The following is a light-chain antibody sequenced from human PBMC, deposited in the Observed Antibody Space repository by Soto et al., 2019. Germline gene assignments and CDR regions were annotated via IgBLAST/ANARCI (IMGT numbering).Light chain of an antibody. V-gene: IGKV3-15*01. CDR3: QQYNNWPPWT. CDR1: QGVSSD. Sequence: EIVMTQSPATLSVSPGERATLSCRASQGVSSDLAWYQQKPGQAPRLLIYGASTRATGVPARFSGSGSGTEVTLTISNLQSADVAVYYCQQYNNWPPWTFGQGTKVEIK. CDR2: GAS. J-gene: IGKJ1*01.